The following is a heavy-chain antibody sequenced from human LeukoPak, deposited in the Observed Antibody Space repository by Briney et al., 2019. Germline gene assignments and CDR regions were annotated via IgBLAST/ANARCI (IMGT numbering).Heavy chain of an antibody. CDR3: ARVGSVAGITGTSIPPNDAFDI. CDR1: GGSISSYY. D-gene: IGHD1-20*01. CDR2: IYYSGST. Sequence: SETLSLTCTVSGGSISSYYWSWIRQPPGKGLEWIGYIYYSGSTNYNPSLKSRVTISVDTSKNQFSLKLSSVTAADTAVYYCARVGSVAGITGTSIPPNDAFDIWGQGTMVTVSS. J-gene: IGHJ3*02. V-gene: IGHV4-59*01.